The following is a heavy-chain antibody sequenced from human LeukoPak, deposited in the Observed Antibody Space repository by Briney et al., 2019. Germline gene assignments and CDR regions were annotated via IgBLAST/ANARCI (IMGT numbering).Heavy chain of an antibody. J-gene: IGHJ4*02. CDR3: ARVVAAIPTLFDY. V-gene: IGHV4-30-4*01. CDR2: IYYSGST. Sequence: PSQTLSLTCTVSGGSISSGDYYWSWTRQPPGKGLEWIGYIYYSGSTYYNPSLKSRVTISVDTSKNQFSLKLSSVTAADTAVYYCARVVAAIPTLFDYWGQGTLVTVSS. D-gene: IGHD2-21*02. CDR1: GGSISSGDYY.